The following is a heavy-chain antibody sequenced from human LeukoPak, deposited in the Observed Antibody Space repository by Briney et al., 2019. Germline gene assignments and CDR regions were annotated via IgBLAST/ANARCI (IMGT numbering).Heavy chain of an antibody. D-gene: IGHD5-18*01. V-gene: IGHV5-51*01. CDR1: GYTFTSYW. CDR3: ARHEEDTAMPYDY. J-gene: IGHJ4*02. CDR2: IYPDDSDT. Sequence: KVSCKASGYTFTSYWIGWVRQMPGKGLEWMGIIYPDDSDTRYSPSFQGQVTISADKSISTAYLQWSSLKASDTAMYYCARHEEDTAMPYDYWGQGTLVTVSS.